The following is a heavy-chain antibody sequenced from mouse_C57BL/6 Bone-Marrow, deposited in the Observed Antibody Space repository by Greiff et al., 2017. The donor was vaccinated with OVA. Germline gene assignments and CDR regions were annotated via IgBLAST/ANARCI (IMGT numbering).Heavy chain of an antibody. J-gene: IGHJ3*01. Sequence: QVQLQQSGAELARPGASVKLSCKASGYTFTSYGISWVKQRTGQGLEWIGEIYPRSGNTYYNEKFKGKATLTADKSSSTAYMEIRSLTSEDSAVDVCANHYYGSSSFAYWGQGTLVTVSA. D-gene: IGHD1-1*01. CDR1: GYTFTSYG. V-gene: IGHV1-81*01. CDR2: IYPRSGNT. CDR3: ANHYYGSSSFAY.